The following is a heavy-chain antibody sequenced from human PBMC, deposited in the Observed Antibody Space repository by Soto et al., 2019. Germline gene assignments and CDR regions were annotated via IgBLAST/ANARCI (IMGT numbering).Heavy chain of an antibody. D-gene: IGHD3-10*01. Sequence: QVQLVQSGAEVRKPGSSVKVSCKASGDTFSFYTINWVLQAPGLGLEWMGRVNPIVSMSNYAQKLQGRVTITADKSTNTAYMQLSSLRSEDTAIYYCAASYGSGYRAFDYWGQGALVTVSS. J-gene: IGHJ4*02. CDR2: VNPIVSMS. V-gene: IGHV1-69*02. CDR1: GDTFSFYT. CDR3: AASYGSGYRAFDY.